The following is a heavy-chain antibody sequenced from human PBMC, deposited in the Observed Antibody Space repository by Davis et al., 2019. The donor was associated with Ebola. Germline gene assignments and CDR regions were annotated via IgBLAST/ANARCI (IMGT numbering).Heavy chain of an antibody. V-gene: IGHV4-39*01. CDR1: GGSISSGGYY. D-gene: IGHD6-13*01. CDR2: IYYSGST. Sequence: GSLRLSCTVSGGSISSGGYYWSWIRQPPGKGLEWIGYIYYSGSTYYNPSLKSRVTISVDTSKNQFSLKLSSVTAADTAVYYCARRSSSWSQFAPWGQGTLVTVSS. J-gene: IGHJ5*02. CDR3: ARRSSSWSQFAP.